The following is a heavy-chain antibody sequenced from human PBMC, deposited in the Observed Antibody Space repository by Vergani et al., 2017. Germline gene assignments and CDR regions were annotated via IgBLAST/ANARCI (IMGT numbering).Heavy chain of an antibody. J-gene: IGHJ4*02. CDR3: AKKFEAVTTLSYDY. V-gene: IGHV3-23*01. Sequence: EVQLLESGGGLVQPGGSLRLSCAASGFTFSSYAMSWVRQAPGKGLEWVSAISGSGGCTYYADSVKGRFTISRDNSKTTLYLQMNSLRAEDTAVYYCAKKFEAVTTLSYDYWGQGTLVTVSS. CDR2: ISGSGGCT. CDR1: GFTFSSYA. D-gene: IGHD4-17*01.